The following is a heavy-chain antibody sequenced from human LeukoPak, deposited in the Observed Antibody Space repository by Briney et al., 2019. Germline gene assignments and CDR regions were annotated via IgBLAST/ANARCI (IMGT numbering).Heavy chain of an antibody. J-gene: IGHJ6*03. V-gene: IGHV4-59*08. Sequence: PSETLSLTCTVSGGYISSYYWSWIRQPPGKGLEWIGYIYYSGSSNYNPSLKSRVTISVDTSKNQFSLKVNSVTAADTALYYCARGDCSSTICYSPMDVWGKGTTVTVSS. CDR1: GGYISSYY. CDR3: ARGDCSSTICYSPMDV. CDR2: IYYSGSS. D-gene: IGHD2-2*01.